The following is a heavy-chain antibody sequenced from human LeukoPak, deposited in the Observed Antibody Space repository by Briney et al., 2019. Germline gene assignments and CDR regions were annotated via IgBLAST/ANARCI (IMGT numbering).Heavy chain of an antibody. J-gene: IGHJ4*02. Sequence: SETLSLTCTVSGGSISSGGYYWSWIRQPPGKGLEWIGYIYYSGSTYYNPSLKSRVTISVDTSKNQFSLKLSSVTAADTAVYYCARDSSGTFDCWGQGTLVTVSS. V-gene: IGHV4-31*03. D-gene: IGHD3-22*01. CDR1: GGSISSGGYY. CDR2: IYYSGST. CDR3: ARDSSGTFDC.